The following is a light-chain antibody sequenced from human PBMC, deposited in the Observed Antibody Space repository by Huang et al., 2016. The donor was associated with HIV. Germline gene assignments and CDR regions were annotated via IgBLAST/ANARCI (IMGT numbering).Light chain of an antibody. J-gene: IGKJ2*01. Sequence: EIVLTQSPGPLTLSPVERATCSCRTSRSDSSSYLDWYQQKPGQAPRLLIYGASSRAPGIPDTFSGSESGTDFTLTISRLEPEDFAVYYCQQYSSSSYTFGQGTKLEIK. CDR2: GAS. CDR3: QQYSSSSYT. V-gene: IGKV3-20*01. CDR1: RSDSSSY.